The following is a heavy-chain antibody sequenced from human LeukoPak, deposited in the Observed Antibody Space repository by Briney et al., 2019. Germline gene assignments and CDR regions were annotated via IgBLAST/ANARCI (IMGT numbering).Heavy chain of an antibody. CDR2: ISSRSTYA. J-gene: IGHJ5*02. CDR1: GFTFSDYS. CDR3: ARAHIQDYTIVGLVDH. V-gene: IGHV3-21*01. Sequence: GGSLRLSCATSGFTFSDYSMNWVRQAPGQGLEWVSSISSRSTYAYYADSVRGRFTISRDSAKNSLFLQMDSLRVEDTAVYYCARAHIQDYTIVGLVDHWGQGTLVTVSS. D-gene: IGHD1-26*01.